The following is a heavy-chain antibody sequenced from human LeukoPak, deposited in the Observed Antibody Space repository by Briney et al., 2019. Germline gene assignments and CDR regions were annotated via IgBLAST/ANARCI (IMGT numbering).Heavy chain of an antibody. CDR1: GYTFTSYG. CDR2: ISAYNGNT. J-gene: IGHJ4*02. Sequence: ASVKVSCKASGYTFTSYGISWVRQAPGQGLEWMGWISAYNGNTNYAQKIQGRVTMTTDTSTSTAYMELRSLRSDDTAVYYCARDPDSSGYLVSELDYWGQGTLVTVSS. CDR3: ARDPDSSGYLVSELDY. D-gene: IGHD3-22*01. V-gene: IGHV1-18*01.